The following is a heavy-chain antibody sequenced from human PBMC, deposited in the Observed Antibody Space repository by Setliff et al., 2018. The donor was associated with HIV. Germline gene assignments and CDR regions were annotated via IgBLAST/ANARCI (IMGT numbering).Heavy chain of an antibody. CDR1: GFAFDNYW. Sequence: GGSLRLSCAASGFAFDNYWMDWVRQAPGKGLVWVSRITNDGTTTTYADSVKGRFTISRDNAKNTLYLQMNSLRAEDTAVYYCARDAGYSYGPTSRNFDQWGQGTLVTVSS. CDR2: ITNDGTTT. J-gene: IGHJ4*02. V-gene: IGHV3-74*01. CDR3: ARDAGYSYGPTSRNFDQ. D-gene: IGHD5-18*01.